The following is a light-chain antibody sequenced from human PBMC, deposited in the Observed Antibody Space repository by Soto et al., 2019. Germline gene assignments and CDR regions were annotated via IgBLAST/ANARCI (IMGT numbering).Light chain of an antibody. Sequence: QSVLTQPPSVSGAPGQRVTISCTGSSSNIGAGYDVPWYQQLPGTAPKILIYGNSNRPSGVPDRFSGSKSGTSASLAITGLQAEDEADYYCQSYESSLSVVFGGGTKLTVL. CDR1: SSNIGAGYD. CDR2: GNS. CDR3: QSYESSLSVV. V-gene: IGLV1-40*01. J-gene: IGLJ2*01.